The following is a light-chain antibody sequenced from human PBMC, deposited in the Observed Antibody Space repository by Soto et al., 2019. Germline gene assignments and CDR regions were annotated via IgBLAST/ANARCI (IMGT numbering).Light chain of an antibody. CDR1: QSVSSSY. CDR3: QQYGSSPYT. CDR2: GAS. Sequence: EIVLTQSPGTLSLSPGERATLSCRASQSVSSSYLAWYQQKPGQAPRLLIYGASSRATGIPDRFSGSGSGKYFTLTINRLEQKDFAVYYCQQYGSSPYTFGQGTKLETK. J-gene: IGKJ2*01. V-gene: IGKV3-20*01.